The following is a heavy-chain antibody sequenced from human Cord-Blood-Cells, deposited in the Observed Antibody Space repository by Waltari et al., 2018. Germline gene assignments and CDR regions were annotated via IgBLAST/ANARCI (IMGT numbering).Heavy chain of an antibody. Sequence: QVQLVESGGGVVQPGRSLRLSCAASGFTFSSYGMHWVRQAPGKGLEWVAVIWYDGSNKYYADSVKGRFTISRDNSKNTLYLQMNSLRAEDTAVYYCARVRGGQLVIDDAFDIWGQGTMVTVSS. CDR3: ARVRGGQLVIDDAFDI. J-gene: IGHJ3*02. V-gene: IGHV3-33*01. D-gene: IGHD6-6*01. CDR1: GFTFSSYG. CDR2: IWYDGSNK.